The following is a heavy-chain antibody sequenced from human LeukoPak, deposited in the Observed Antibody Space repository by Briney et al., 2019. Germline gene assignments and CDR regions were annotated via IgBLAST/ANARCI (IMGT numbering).Heavy chain of an antibody. J-gene: IGHJ5*02. D-gene: IGHD2-21*01. V-gene: IGHV4-59*01. Sequence: SETLSLTCTVSGGSISSYYWSWIRQPPGKGLEWIGYIYYSGSTNYNPSLKSRVTISVDTSKNQFSLKLSSVTAADTAVYYCARNLFGPGWFDPWGQGTLDTVSS. CDR2: IYYSGST. CDR1: GGSISSYY. CDR3: ARNLFGPGWFDP.